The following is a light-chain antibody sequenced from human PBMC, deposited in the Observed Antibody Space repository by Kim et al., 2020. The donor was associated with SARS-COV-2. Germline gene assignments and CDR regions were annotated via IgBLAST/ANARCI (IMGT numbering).Light chain of an antibody. CDR3: QQYDSSKYT. V-gene: IGKV3-20*01. CDR2: GSS. J-gene: IGKJ2*01. CDR1: QSVSSDY. Sequence: WSPGERATLSCRASQSVSSDYLAWYQQKPGQAPRLLIYGSSSRATGIPDRFSGSGSGTDFTLTISRLEPEDFAVYYCQQYDSSKYTFGQGTKLEI.